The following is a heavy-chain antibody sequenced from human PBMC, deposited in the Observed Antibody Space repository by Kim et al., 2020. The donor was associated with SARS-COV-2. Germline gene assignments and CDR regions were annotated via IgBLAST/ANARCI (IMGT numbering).Heavy chain of an antibody. CDR3: AKDLQYYYGSGSYF. CDR1: GFTFSSYG. J-gene: IGHJ4*02. V-gene: IGHV3-30*18. CDR2: ISYDGSNK. Sequence: GGSLRLSCAASGFTFSSYGMHWVRQAPGKGLEWVAVISYDGSNKYYADSVKGRFTISRDNSKNTLYLQMNSLRAEDTAVYYCAKDLQYYYGSGSYFWGQGTLVTVSS. D-gene: IGHD3-10*01.